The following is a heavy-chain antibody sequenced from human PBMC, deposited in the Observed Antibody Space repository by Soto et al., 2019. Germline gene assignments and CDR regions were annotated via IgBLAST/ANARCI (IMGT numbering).Heavy chain of an antibody. CDR3: ARVRYYDILTSNNLFDP. Sequence: QVQLVQSGAEVKKPGASVKVSCKASGYTFTSYDITWVRQATGQGLEWMGWMNPKSGNTAYAQKFQGRLTMTRNTSISAAHMELIRLRSEDTAAYYCARVRYYDILTSNNLFDPWGQGTPSTV. V-gene: IGHV1-8*01. D-gene: IGHD3-9*01. J-gene: IGHJ5*02. CDR1: GYTFTSYD. CDR2: MNPKSGNT.